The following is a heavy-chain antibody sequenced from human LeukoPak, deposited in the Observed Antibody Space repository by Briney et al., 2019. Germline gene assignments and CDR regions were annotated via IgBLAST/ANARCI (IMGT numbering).Heavy chain of an antibody. J-gene: IGHJ4*02. Sequence: SVKFSCKASGGTFRSYAISGARRAPGQGREGMGGIIPIFGTGTYAQKFQSRGTITADESSRTAYMELRSMRSEDTAVYYCARDPEAQYYDFWSGYFDYWGQGTLVTVSS. CDR2: IIPIFGTG. V-gene: IGHV1-69*01. D-gene: IGHD3-3*01. CDR3: ARDPEAQYYDFWSGYFDY. CDR1: GGTFRSYA.